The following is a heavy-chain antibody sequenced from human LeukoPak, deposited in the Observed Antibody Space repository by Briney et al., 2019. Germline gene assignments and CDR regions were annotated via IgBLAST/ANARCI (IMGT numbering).Heavy chain of an antibody. Sequence: GGSLRLSCAASGFTFDDYAMHWVRQAPGKGLEWVSGISWNSGSIGYADSVKGRFTISRDNAKNSLYLQMNSLRAEDTAVYYCAKSYDHWFDPWGQGTLVTVSS. J-gene: IGHJ5*02. CDR3: AKSYDHWFDP. CDR1: GFTFDDYA. CDR2: ISWNSGSI. V-gene: IGHV3-9*01. D-gene: IGHD3-22*01.